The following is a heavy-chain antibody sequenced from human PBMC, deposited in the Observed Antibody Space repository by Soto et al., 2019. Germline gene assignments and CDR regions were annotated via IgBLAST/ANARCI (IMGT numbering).Heavy chain of an antibody. CDR3: ARGRGDTAMAWYY. V-gene: IGHV4-59*01. J-gene: IGHJ4*02. CDR2: IYYSGST. Sequence: QVQLQESGPGLVKPSETLSLTCTVSGGSISRYYWSWIRQSPGKGLELIGYIYYSGSTKYNPSLKSRVTISVDTSKNQFSLKLSSVTAADTAVYYCARGRGDTAMAWYYWGQGTLVTVSS. CDR1: GGSISRYY. D-gene: IGHD5-18*01.